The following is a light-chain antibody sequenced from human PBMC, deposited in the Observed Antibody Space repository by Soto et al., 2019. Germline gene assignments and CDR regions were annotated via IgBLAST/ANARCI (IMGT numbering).Light chain of an antibody. J-gene: IGLJ1*01. V-gene: IGLV2-18*01. CDR1: STDFVSYNR. Sequence: LTQPPSVSGSPGQSVTISCTGTSTDFVSYNRVSWYQQPPDTAPKLMIYEASNRPSGVPDRFSGSKSGNTASLTISGLQAADEADYYCSLYTSENTYVFGTGTKVTVL. CDR2: EAS. CDR3: SLYTSENTYV.